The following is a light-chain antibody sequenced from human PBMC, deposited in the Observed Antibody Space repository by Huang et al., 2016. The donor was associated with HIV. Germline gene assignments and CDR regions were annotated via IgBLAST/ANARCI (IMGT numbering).Light chain of an antibody. V-gene: IGKV1-33*01. Sequence: DIKMTQSPSSLSASIGDRGTITCRASRHIYSYLNWYQHRPGKAPKLLIYDAANLEVGVPSRYSGSGSGRNFTLIISCLQPEDFATYYCQQYDSLPRTFGPGTKV. CDR1: RHIYSY. J-gene: IGKJ3*01. CDR2: DAA. CDR3: QQYDSLPRT.